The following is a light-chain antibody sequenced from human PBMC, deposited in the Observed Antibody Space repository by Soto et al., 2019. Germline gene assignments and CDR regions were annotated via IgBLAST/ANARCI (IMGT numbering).Light chain of an antibody. CDR1: QTISSW. J-gene: IGKJ1*01. V-gene: IGKV1-5*03. Sequence: IQLTQSPSSLSASVLYRVTITFRSSQTISSWLAWYQQKPGKAPKLLIYKASTLKSGVPSRFSGSGSGTEFTLTISSLQPDDFATYYCQNYNSYSEEFGQGTKVDIK. CDR3: QNYNSYSEE. CDR2: KAS.